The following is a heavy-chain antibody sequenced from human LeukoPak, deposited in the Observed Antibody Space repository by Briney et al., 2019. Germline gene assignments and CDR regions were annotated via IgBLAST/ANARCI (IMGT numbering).Heavy chain of an antibody. V-gene: IGHV3-23*01. CDR2: ISGSGGST. CDR3: AKGSGGLFTVISTFDY. D-gene: IGHD4-17*01. J-gene: IGHJ4*02. Sequence: GGSLRLSCAASGFTFSSYEMSWVRPAPGKGLEWVSAISGSGGSTYYADSVKGRFTISRDNSKNTLYLQMNSLRAEDTAVYYCAKGSGGLFTVISTFDYWGQGTLVTVSS. CDR1: GFTFSSYE.